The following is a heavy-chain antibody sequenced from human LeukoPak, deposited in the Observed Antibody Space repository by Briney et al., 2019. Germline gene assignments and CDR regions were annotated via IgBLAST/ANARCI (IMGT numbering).Heavy chain of an antibody. CDR2: IGYDRNSK. CDR3: AKNRRASGDYAGAFGY. J-gene: IGHJ4*02. D-gene: IGHD4-17*01. CDR1: GFTFSSYG. Sequence: PGGSLRPSCAAYGFTFSSYGIHWVRQAPGKGLEWVAFIGYDRNSKHYADSVKGRFTISGDNSKNTLYLQMNSLRTEDTAVYYCAKNRRASGDYAGAFGYWGQGTLVTVSS. V-gene: IGHV3-30*02.